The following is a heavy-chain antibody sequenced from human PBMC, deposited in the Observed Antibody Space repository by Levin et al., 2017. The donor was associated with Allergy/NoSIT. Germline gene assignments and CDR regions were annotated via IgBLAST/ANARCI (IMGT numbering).Heavy chain of an antibody. J-gene: IGHJ3*02. CDR1: GGSVSSGRYY. Sequence: SCTVSGGSVSSGRYYWSWIRQPPGKGLEWIGYIYYSGSINHNPSLKSRVTMSVDTSNNQFSLKLSSVTAADTAVYYCAREPNAFDIWGQGTMVTVSS. CDR2: IYYSGSI. CDR3: AREPNAFDI. V-gene: IGHV4-61*01.